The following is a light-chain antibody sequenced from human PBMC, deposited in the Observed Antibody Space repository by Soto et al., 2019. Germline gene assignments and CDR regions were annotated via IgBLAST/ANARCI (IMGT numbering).Light chain of an antibody. J-gene: IGLJ2*01. V-gene: IGLV3-21*02. CDR1: NIGGKS. CDR3: QVWDSSSDHLV. Sequence: SYELTQPPSVSVAPGQTATISCGGNNIGGKSVHWYQQKPGQAPILVVHDDGDRPSGIPERFSGSNSGNTATLTISRVQAGDEADYYCQVWDSSSDHLVFGGGTQLTVL. CDR2: DDG.